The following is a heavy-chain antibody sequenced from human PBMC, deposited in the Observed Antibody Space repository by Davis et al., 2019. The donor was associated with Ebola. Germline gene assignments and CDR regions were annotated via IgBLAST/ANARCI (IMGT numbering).Heavy chain of an antibody. CDR3: ARSIEWATIFDS. CDR1: GGSISGHY. J-gene: IGHJ5*01. D-gene: IGHD5-12*01. CDR2: VFHSGTT. V-gene: IGHV4-59*11. Sequence: PSETLSLTCTVSGGSISGHYWSWIRQPPGKGLEWIGYVFHSGTTNYNPSLKSRVTMTVDKSKNQFSLKVNSLTAADTAVYYCARSIEWATIFDSWGQGAPVTVSS.